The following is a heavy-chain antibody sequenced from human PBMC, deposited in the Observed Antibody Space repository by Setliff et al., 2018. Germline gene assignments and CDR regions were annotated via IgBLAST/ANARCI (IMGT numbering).Heavy chain of an antibody. CDR3: AGDPFLVQQFPYYMDV. J-gene: IGHJ6*03. Sequence: GASVKVSCKTSGYTFTDYHLHWVRQAPGQGLEWMGWIDPKSGATRYAQKFQGRVTLTRDTSITTAYMEVSILTSDDTAVYYCAGDPFLVQQFPYYMDVWGKGTTVTVSS. V-gene: IGHV1-2*02. D-gene: IGHD6-13*01. CDR1: GYTFTDYH. CDR2: IDPKSGAT.